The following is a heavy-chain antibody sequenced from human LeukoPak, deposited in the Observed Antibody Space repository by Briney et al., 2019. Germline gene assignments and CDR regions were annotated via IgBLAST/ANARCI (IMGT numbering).Heavy chain of an antibody. CDR2: IRYDGSNK. J-gene: IGHJ4*02. D-gene: IGHD2-21*02. CDR1: GFTFSSYG. CDR3: AKDGGYCGGDCGYYFDY. Sequence: GGSLRLSCAASGFTFSSYGMHWVRQAPGKGLEWVAFIRYDGSNKYYVDSVKGRFTISRDNFKNTPYLQMKSLRAEDTAVYYCAKDGGYCGGDCGYYFDYWGQGTLVTVSS. V-gene: IGHV3-30*02.